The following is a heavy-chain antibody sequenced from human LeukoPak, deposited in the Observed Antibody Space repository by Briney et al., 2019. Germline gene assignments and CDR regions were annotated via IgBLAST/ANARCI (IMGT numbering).Heavy chain of an antibody. D-gene: IGHD6-13*01. Sequence: SETLSLTCTVSGGSISSGGYYWSWIRQHPGKGLEWIGYIYYSGSTYYNPSLKSRVTISVDTSKNQFSLKLSSVTAADTAVYYCARMSGAAAGRIGGWFDPWGQGTLVTVSS. CDR2: IYYSGST. V-gene: IGHV4-31*03. CDR1: GGSISSGGYY. CDR3: ARMSGAAAGRIGGWFDP. J-gene: IGHJ5*02.